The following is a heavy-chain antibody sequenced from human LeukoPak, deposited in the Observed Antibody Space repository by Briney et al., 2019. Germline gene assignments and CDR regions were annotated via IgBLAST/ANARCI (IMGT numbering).Heavy chain of an antibody. J-gene: IGHJ4*02. Sequence: PGGSLRLSCAASGFTFSSYGMHWVRQAPGKGLEWVAVISYDGSNKYYADSVKGRFTISRDNSKNTLYLQMNSLRAEDTAVYYCAKGDSGSYAVDYWGQGTLVTVSS. CDR2: ISYDGSNK. D-gene: IGHD1-26*01. CDR3: AKGDSGSYAVDY. CDR1: GFTFSSYG. V-gene: IGHV3-30*18.